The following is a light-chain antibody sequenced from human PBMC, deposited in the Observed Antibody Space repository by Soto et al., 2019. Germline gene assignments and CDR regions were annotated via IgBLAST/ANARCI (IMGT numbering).Light chain of an antibody. CDR2: GAS. Sequence: EIVMPPSPATMSLSNGERDTLSCGASQSVSSNLAWYQQKPGQAPRLLIYGASTRATGIPARFSGSGSGTEFTLSISSLQSEDFAVYYCQQFDNWPPLTFGGGTKVDIK. CDR3: QQFDNWPPLT. V-gene: IGKV3-15*01. J-gene: IGKJ4*01. CDR1: QSVSSN.